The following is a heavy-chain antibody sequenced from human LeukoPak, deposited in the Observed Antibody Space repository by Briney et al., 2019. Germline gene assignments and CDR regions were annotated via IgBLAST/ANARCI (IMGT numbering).Heavy chain of an antibody. CDR2: IYYSGSN. CDR1: GGSISSSIYY. V-gene: IGHV4-39*01. CDR3: ARTRHFDY. J-gene: IGHJ4*02. Sequence: PSETLSLTCSVSGGSISSSIYYWGWIRQPPGKGLEGIGSIYYSGSNYYNPSLKSRLTISVDTSKHQSSLKLRSVTAADTAVYYCARTRHFDYWGQGTLVTVSS.